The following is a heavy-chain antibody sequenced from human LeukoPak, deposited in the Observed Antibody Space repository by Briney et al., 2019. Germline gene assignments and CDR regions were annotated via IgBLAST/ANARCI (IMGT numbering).Heavy chain of an antibody. Sequence: PGGSLRLSCAASGFTFSSYVMYWVRQAPGKGLEYVSSFSSNGGSTYYANSVKGRFTISRDNSKSTLYLQMGSLRAEDTAVYYCARDRPSEQWLVPMGAFDIWGQGTMVTVSS. CDR2: FSSNGGST. D-gene: IGHD6-19*01. J-gene: IGHJ3*02. CDR1: GFTFSSYV. CDR3: ARDRPSEQWLVPMGAFDI. V-gene: IGHV3-64*01.